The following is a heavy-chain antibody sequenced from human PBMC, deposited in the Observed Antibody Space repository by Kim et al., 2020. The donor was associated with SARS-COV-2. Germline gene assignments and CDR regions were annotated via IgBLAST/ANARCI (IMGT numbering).Heavy chain of an antibody. CDR2: MNPNSGNT. J-gene: IGHJ5*02. V-gene: IGHV1-8*01. Sequence: ASVKVSYKASGYTFSSYDINWGRQATVQGLEWMGWMNPNSGNTGYAQKFQGRVTMTRNTAISTAYMELSSLRSDDTAVYYCARGIAPASHWFDPWGQGTQGTVSS. CDR1: GYTFSSYD. D-gene: IGHD6-13*01. CDR3: ARGIAPASHWFDP.